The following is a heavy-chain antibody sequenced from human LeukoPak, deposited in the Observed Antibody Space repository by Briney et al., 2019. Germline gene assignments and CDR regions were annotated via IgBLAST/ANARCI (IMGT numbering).Heavy chain of an antibody. D-gene: IGHD2-15*01. CDR3: AKGGMDIVVVVAATGAFDI. CDR2: TSGSGGST. V-gene: IGHV3-23*01. Sequence: GGSLRLSCAASGFTFSSYAMSWVRQAPGKGLEWVSATSGSGGSTYYADSVKGRFTIYRDNSKNTLYLQMNSLRAGDTAVYYCAKGGMDIVVVVAATGAFDIWGQGTMVTVSS. CDR1: GFTFSSYA. J-gene: IGHJ3*02.